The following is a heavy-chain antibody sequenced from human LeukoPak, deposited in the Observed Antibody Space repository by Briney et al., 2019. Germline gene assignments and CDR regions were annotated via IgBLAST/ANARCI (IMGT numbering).Heavy chain of an antibody. CDR2: INHSGST. CDR1: GGSFSGYY. V-gene: IGHV4-34*01. J-gene: IGHJ6*03. CDR3: ARDHGLRANWSDYYYYYYMDV. D-gene: IGHD1-20*01. Sequence: SETLSLTCAVYGGSFSGYYWSWIRQPPGKGLEWIGEINHSGSTNYNPSLKSRVTISVDTSKNQFSLKLSSVTAADTAVYYCARDHGLRANWSDYYYYYYMDVWGKGTTVTVSS.